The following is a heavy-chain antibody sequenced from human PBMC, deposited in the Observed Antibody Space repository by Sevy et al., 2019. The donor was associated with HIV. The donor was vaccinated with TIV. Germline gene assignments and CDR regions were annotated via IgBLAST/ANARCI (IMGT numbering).Heavy chain of an antibody. V-gene: IGHV3-7*01. Sequence: GGSLRLSCAASGFTFSAYWMSWVRQAPGKGLEWVATMKQGGSEKYYVDSVKGRLTISRDNAKTSLYLQMNSLRAEDTAVYYCVREGVGGYSYSLDCWGQGTLVTVSS. CDR1: GFTFSAYW. CDR2: MKQGGSEK. CDR3: VREGVGGYSYSLDC. D-gene: IGHD5-18*01. J-gene: IGHJ4*02.